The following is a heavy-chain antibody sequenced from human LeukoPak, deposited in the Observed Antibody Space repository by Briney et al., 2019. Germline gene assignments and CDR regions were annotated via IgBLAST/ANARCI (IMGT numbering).Heavy chain of an antibody. CDR3: ARERDPGYDYGFDY. Sequence: PGGSLRLSCAASGFTFSNYAMSWVRQAPGKGLEWVSAISGSGGSTYYADSVKGRFTISRDNLKNTVYLQMNSLRAEGTAVYYCARERDPGYDYGFDYWGQGTLVTVSS. CDR2: ISGSGGST. CDR1: GFTFSNYA. D-gene: IGHD5-12*01. V-gene: IGHV3-23*01. J-gene: IGHJ4*02.